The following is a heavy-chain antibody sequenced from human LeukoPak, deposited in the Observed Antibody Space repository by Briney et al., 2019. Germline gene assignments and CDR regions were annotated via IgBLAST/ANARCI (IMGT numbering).Heavy chain of an antibody. D-gene: IGHD3-22*01. Sequence: PGGSLRLSCAASGFTFSSYAMSWVRQAPGKGLEWVSAISGSGGSTYYADSVKGRFTISRDNSKNTLYLQMNGLRAEDTAVYYCAKDRPYYYDSSGYYHFDYWGQGTLVTVSS. V-gene: IGHV3-23*01. CDR1: GFTFSSYA. J-gene: IGHJ4*02. CDR3: AKDRPYYYDSSGYYHFDY. CDR2: ISGSGGST.